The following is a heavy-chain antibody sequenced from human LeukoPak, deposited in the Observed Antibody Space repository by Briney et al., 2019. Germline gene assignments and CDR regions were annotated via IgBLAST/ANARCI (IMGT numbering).Heavy chain of an antibody. D-gene: IGHD3-22*01. CDR2: IYSSGNT. J-gene: IGHJ4*02. V-gene: IGHV4-4*07. Sequence: PSETLSLTCTVSGGSINNYYWSWIRQSAGKGLEWIGRIYSSGNTKYNPSLETRVTMSVDTSKNQFSLKLSSVTAADTAVYYCARDADFDSSGYFYSSFDYWGQGTLVTVSS. CDR3: ARDADFDSSGYFYSSFDY. CDR1: GGSINNYY.